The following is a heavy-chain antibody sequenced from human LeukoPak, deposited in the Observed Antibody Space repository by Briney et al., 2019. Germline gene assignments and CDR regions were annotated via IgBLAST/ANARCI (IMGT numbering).Heavy chain of an antibody. CDR1: GGSISSYY. V-gene: IGHV4-4*07. CDR3: ARYLLGCSGGSCYYYFDY. Sequence: PSETLSLTCTVSGGSISSYYWSWIRQPAGKGLEWIGRIYTSGSTNYNPSLKSRVTMSVDTSKNQFSLKLSSVTAADTAVYYCARYLLGCSGGSCYYYFDYWGQGTLVTVSS. CDR2: IYTSGST. J-gene: IGHJ4*02. D-gene: IGHD2-15*01.